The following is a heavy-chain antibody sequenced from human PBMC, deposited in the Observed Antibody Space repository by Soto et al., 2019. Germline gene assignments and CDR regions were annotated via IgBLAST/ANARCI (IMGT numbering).Heavy chain of an antibody. J-gene: IGHJ6*02. CDR1: GGTFRSYA. CDR3: ARGSDSYYYYGMDV. Sequence: SLKVSWQASGGTFRSYAISWVRQAPGQGLEWMGGIIPIFGTANYAQKFQGRVTITADESTSTAYMELSSLRSEDTAVYYCARGSDSYYYYGMDVWGQGNTVTVSS. CDR2: IIPIFGTA. V-gene: IGHV1-69*13. D-gene: IGHD2-15*01.